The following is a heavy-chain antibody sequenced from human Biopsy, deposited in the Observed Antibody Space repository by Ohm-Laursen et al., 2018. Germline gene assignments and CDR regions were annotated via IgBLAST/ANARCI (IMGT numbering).Heavy chain of an antibody. D-gene: IGHD6-19*01. CDR1: GFTFENYA. J-gene: IGHJ4*02. V-gene: IGHV3-9*01. Sequence: SLRLSCAASGFTFENYAMNWIRQAPGKGLEWVSGISWNSGSVVYADSVKGRFTISRDNAKNSLYLQMHSLRAEDTAFYYCAKASGYSSGWPIDYWGQGNLVTVSS. CDR3: AKASGYSSGWPIDY. CDR2: ISWNSGSV.